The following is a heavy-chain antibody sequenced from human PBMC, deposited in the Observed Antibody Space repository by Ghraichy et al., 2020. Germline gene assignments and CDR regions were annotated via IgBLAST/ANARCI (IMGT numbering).Heavy chain of an antibody. D-gene: IGHD5-12*01. CDR2: ISYDGSNK. V-gene: IGHV3-30-3*01. CDR1: GFTFSSYA. Sequence: GGSLRRSCAASGFTFSSYAMHWVRQAPGKGLEWVAVISYDGSNKYYADSVKGRFTISRDNSKNTLYLQMNSLRAEDTAVYYCARETIYSGYEWNFDYWGQGTLVTVSS. CDR3: ARETIYSGYEWNFDY. J-gene: IGHJ4*02.